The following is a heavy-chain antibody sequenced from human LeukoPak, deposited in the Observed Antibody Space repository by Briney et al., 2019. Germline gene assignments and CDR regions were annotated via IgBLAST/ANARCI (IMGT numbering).Heavy chain of an antibody. CDR2: VYSGAY. J-gene: IGHJ4*02. CDR3: ARLLPRTNYDFSSGYYAFDY. V-gene: IGHV4-4*09. CDR1: GASITNYF. D-gene: IGHD3-3*01. Sequence: SETLSLTCTVSGASITNYFWGWIRQPPGKGLQWIGYVYSGAYYYNPSLVSRLTVSVDTAKNQFSLGLRSVTAADTAVYYCARLLPRTNYDFSSGYYAFDYWGQGTLVTVSS.